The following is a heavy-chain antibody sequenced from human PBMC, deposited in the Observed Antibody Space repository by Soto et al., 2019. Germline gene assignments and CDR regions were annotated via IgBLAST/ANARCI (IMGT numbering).Heavy chain of an antibody. CDR1: GGSLSSGTYY. CDR3: ASIMGAIHFDY. V-gene: IGHV4-39*01. Sequence: SETLSPPRTVSGGSLSSGTYYLGWVRQPPGKGLEWIGHIYYSGGTYYNPSLKSRVTISVDTSKNQFSLKLSSVTAADTAVYYCASIMGAIHFDYWGQGTLVTVSS. J-gene: IGHJ4*02. CDR2: IYYSGGT. D-gene: IGHD1-26*01.